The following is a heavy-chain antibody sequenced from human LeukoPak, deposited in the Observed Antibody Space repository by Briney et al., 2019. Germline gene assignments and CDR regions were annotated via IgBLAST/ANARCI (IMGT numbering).Heavy chain of an antibody. CDR2: IYYSGST. CDR1: GGSISSGDYY. D-gene: IGHD3-10*01. J-gene: IGHJ4*02. V-gene: IGHV4-30-4*01. CDR3: ARVSVVRGDLDY. Sequence: KSSETLSLTCTVSGGSISSGDYYWSWIRQPPGKGLEWIGYIYYSGSTYHDPSLKSRVTISVDTSKNQFSLKLSSVTAADTAVYYCARVSVVRGDLDYWGQGTLVTVSS.